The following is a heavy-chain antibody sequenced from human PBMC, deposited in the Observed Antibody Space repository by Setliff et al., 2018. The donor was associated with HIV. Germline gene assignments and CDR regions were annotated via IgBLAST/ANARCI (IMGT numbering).Heavy chain of an antibody. Sequence: SETLSLTCTVSGGSISNYYWSWIRQPAGKGLEWIGHIYSSGSTNYNPSLKSRVTMSGDTSKNQFSLKLSSVTAADTAVYYCARMDSSTWPDYYFYGMDVWGQGTTVTVSS. CDR1: GGSISNYY. V-gene: IGHV4-4*07. CDR2: IYSSGST. J-gene: IGHJ6*02. D-gene: IGHD2-2*01. CDR3: ARMDSSTWPDYYFYGMDV.